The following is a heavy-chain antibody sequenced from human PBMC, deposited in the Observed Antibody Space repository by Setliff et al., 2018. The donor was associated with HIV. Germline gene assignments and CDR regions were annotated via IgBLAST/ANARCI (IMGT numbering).Heavy chain of an antibody. CDR2: IYHSGST. CDR3: ARRYRIAARPKWFDP. V-gene: IGHV4-4*02. D-gene: IGHD6-6*01. J-gene: IGHJ5*02. Sequence: SETLSLTCAVSGGSISSSNWWRWVRQPPGKGLEWIGEIYHSGSTKYKSSLKSRVTISVDKSKNQFSLKLSSVTASDTAVYYCARRYRIAARPKWFDPWGQGTLVTVSS. CDR1: GGSISSSNW.